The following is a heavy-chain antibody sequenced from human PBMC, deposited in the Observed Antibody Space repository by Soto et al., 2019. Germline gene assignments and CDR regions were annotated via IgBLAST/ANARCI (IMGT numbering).Heavy chain of an antibody. CDR2: IYYRGST. J-gene: IGHJ4*02. Sequence: PSETLSLTCTVSGGSISSSSYYWGWIRQPPGKGLEWIGSIYYRGSTYYNPSLKSRVTISVDTSKNQFSLKLSSVTAADTALYYCARPSGSTTLFHYFDYWGRGTLVTVPQ. V-gene: IGHV4-39*01. D-gene: IGHD1-26*01. CDR1: GGSISSSSYY. CDR3: ARPSGSTTLFHYFDY.